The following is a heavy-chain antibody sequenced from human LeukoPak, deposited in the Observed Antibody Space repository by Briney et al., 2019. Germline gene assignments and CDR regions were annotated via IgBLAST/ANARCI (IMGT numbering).Heavy chain of an antibody. V-gene: IGHV3-30*18. Sequence: GGSLRLSCAAPGITFNKYGMHWVRQAPGKGLEWVATISYDGSKKFYADSVKGRFTISRDNFNNTLYLQMGSLRPDDTAVYYCAKDNWERLVLGCYGMDVWGQGTTVTVSS. D-gene: IGHD6-13*01. CDR3: AKDNWERLVLGCYGMDV. CDR1: GITFNKYG. CDR2: ISYDGSKK. J-gene: IGHJ6*02.